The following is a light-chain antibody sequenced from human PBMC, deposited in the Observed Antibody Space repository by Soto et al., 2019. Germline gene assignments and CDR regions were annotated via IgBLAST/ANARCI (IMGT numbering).Light chain of an antibody. CDR2: LNSDGSH. CDR1: SGHNNYA. Sequence: QLVLTQSPSASASLGASVKLTCTLNSGHNNYAIAWHQQQPEKGPRYLMRLNSDGSHNKGDGIPDRFSCSRSGAERYLIISSLHSGDEADYYCQTWDAGILVFGTGTKLTVL. V-gene: IGLV4-69*01. J-gene: IGLJ1*01. CDR3: QTWDAGILV.